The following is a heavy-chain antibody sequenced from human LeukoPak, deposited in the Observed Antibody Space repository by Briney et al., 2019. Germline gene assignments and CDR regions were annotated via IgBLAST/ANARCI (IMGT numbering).Heavy chain of an antibody. V-gene: IGHV4-61*01. CDR3: ARDAVYGANSHACDF. CDR2: YCYSRST. D-gene: IGHD4-23*01. J-gene: IGHJ3*01. CDR1: GVSASSVSYY. Sequence: SETLSLTCTVSGVSASSVSYYWSWIPQPPGKGLEWIGYYCYSRSTNYNPSLQSRVTISLDTYKNQFSLKQSSVTAADTAVYYCARDAVYGANSHACDFWGQGTTVTVSS.